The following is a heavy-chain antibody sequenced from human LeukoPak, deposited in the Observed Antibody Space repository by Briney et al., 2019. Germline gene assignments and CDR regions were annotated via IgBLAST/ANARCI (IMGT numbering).Heavy chain of an antibody. D-gene: IGHD5-18*01. J-gene: IGHJ4*02. CDR2: IWYDGSNK. Sequence: GGSLRLSCAASGFTFSSYGMRWVRQAPGKGLEWVAVIWYDGSNKYYADSVKGRFTISRDNSKNTLYLQMNSLRAEDTAVYYCARALSAMVTYYFDYWGQGTLVTVSS. CDR1: GFTFSSYG. V-gene: IGHV3-33*01. CDR3: ARALSAMVTYYFDY.